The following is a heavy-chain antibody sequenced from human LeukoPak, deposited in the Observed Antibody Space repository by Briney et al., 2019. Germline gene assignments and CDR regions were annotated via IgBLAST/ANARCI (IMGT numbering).Heavy chain of an antibody. V-gene: IGHV4-39*01. CDR1: GGSISSNTYF. Sequence: WETLSLTCNVSGGSISSNTYFWGWIRRPPGKGLEWIGSIRYSGSTYYNPSLKSRVAISVDTSKNQFSLNLSSLTAADTAVYYCATSDTVSTYNWFDPWGQGTLVTVS. D-gene: IGHD5/OR15-5a*01. CDR2: IRYSGST. J-gene: IGHJ5*02. CDR3: ATSDTVSTYNWFDP.